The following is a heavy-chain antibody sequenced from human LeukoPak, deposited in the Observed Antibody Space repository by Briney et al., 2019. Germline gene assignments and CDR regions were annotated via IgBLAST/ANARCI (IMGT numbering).Heavy chain of an antibody. V-gene: IGHV4-34*01. CDR3: ARGRENLGGYYVLLDY. D-gene: IGHD3-22*01. CDR1: GLSFSGYY. CDR2: FNHSGST. Sequence: SETLSLTCAVYGLSFSGYYWNWIRQPPGKGLEWIGEFNHSGSTNYNPSLKSRVTISVDTSKNQFSLKVTSVTAADTAVYYCARGRENLGGYYVLLDYWGQGTLVTVSS. J-gene: IGHJ4*02.